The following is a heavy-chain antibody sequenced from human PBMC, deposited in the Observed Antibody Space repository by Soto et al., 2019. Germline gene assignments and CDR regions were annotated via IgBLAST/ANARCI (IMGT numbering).Heavy chain of an antibody. CDR3: ARLPPPLTGYYSYYYYYGMDV. Sequence: SETLSLTCAVYGGSFSGYYWSWIRQPPGKGLEWIGEINHSGSTNYNPSLKSRVTISVDTSKNQFSLKLSSVTAADTAVYYCARLPPPLTGYYSYYYYYGMDVWGQGTTVT. CDR1: GGSFSGYY. CDR2: INHSGST. D-gene: IGHD3-9*01. V-gene: IGHV4-34*01. J-gene: IGHJ6*02.